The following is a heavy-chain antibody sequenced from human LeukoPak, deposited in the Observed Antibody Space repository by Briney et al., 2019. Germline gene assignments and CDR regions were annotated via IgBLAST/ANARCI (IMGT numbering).Heavy chain of an antibody. Sequence: GGSLRLSCAASVFTFSSYSMNWARQAPGKGLEWVSSISSSSSYIYYADSVKGRFTISRDNAKNSLYLQMNSLRAEDTAVYYCARVTDDYVWGSYRSHLDYWGQGTLVTVSS. V-gene: IGHV3-21*01. CDR3: ARVTDDYVWGSYRSHLDY. D-gene: IGHD3-16*02. CDR1: VFTFSSYS. CDR2: ISSSSSYI. J-gene: IGHJ4*02.